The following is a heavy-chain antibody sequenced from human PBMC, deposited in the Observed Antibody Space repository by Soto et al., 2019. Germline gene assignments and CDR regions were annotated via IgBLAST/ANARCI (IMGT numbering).Heavy chain of an antibody. CDR2: INPNTGDT. V-gene: IGHV1-2*02. D-gene: IGHD3-9*01. J-gene: IGHJ3*02. CDR3: ARDGLTLKYSFDI. CDR1: GYTFSDFF. Sequence: ASVKVSCKASGYTFSDFFIHWVRQAPGQGLEWMGWINPNTGDTKFAQRFQGRVTMTGDTSISTAYMDLSRLTSDDTAVYYCARDGLTLKYSFDIWGQGTMVTVSS.